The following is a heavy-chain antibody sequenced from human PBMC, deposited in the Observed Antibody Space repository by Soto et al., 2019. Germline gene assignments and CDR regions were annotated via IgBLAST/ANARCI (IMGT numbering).Heavy chain of an antibody. D-gene: IGHD6-13*01. CDR2: IYYSGST. CDR3: ATSRSSSWYSPFDY. Sequence: SETLSLTCTVSGGSISSSSYYWGWIRQPPGKGLEWIGSIYYSGSTYYSPSLKSRVTISVDTSKNQFSLKLSSVTAADTAVYYCATSRSSSWYSPFDYWGQGTLVTVSS. V-gene: IGHV4-39*01. CDR1: GGSISSSSYY. J-gene: IGHJ4*02.